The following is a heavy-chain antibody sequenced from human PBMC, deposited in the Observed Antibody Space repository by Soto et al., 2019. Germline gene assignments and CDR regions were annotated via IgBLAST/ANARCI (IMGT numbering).Heavy chain of an antibody. J-gene: IGHJ4*02. CDR2: IKGDGSDP. CDR1: GFTLNNYY. Sequence: EVHLVESGGGLVQPGGSLRLSCAASGFTLNNYYLSWVRQAPGKGLEWGGNIKGDGSDPHYVDSVKGRFTISRDNAENSIYLQMNSLKAEDTSMYYCARDPVTADWGQGTLVTVSS. CDR3: ARDPVTAD. V-gene: IGHV3-7*03.